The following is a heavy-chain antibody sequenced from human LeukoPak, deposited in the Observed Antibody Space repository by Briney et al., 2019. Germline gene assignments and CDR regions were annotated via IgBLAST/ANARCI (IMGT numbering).Heavy chain of an antibody. J-gene: IGHJ1*01. CDR2: INPNSGGT. CDR3: ARDSFEGSEYFQH. CDR1: GYTFTGYY. D-gene: IGHD3-16*01. Sequence: ASVKVSCKASGYTFTGYYMHWVRQAPGQGLEWMGRINPNSGGTNYAQKFQGRVTMTRDTSIGTAYMELSRLRSDDTAVYYCARDSFEGSEYFQHWGQGTLVTVSS. V-gene: IGHV1-2*06.